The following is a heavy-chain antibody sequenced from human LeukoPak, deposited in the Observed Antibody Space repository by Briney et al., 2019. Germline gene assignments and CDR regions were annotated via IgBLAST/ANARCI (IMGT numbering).Heavy chain of an antibody. V-gene: IGHV3-30*04. J-gene: IGHJ3*02. Sequence: GWSLRLSCAASGFTFSDFAMHWVRQAPGKGLEWMTIISYDASSIYYADSVRGRFTISRDNSKNTLYLQMNSLRAEDTAVHYCARERRGDRHDSLDIWGQGTMVTVSS. CDR2: ISYDASSI. D-gene: IGHD2-21*01. CDR1: GFTFSDFA. CDR3: ARERRGDRHDSLDI.